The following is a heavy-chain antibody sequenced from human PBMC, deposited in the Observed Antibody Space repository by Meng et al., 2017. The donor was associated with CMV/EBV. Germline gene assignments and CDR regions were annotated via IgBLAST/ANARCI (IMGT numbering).Heavy chain of an antibody. CDR2: MNPNSGNT. J-gene: IGHJ4*02. CDR3: ARGAVY. V-gene: IGHV1-8*02. CDR1: GGTFSSYA. Sequence: ASVKVSCEASGGTFSSYAISWVRQATGQGLGWMGWMNPNSGNTGYAQKFQGRVTMTRNTSISTAYMELSSLRSEDTAVYYCARGAVYWGQGTLVTVSS.